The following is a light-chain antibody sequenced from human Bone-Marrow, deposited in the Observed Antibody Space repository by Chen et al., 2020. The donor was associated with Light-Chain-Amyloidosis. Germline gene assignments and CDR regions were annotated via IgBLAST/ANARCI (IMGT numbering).Light chain of an antibody. J-gene: IGLJ1*01. V-gene: IGLV2-14*01. Sequence: QSALTQPASVSGSPGQSITISCTGTSSDVGGDNHVSWYQQHPDKAPKLMIYEVTNRPSWVPDRFSVPKSDHTASLTISGLQTEDEADYSCSSYTITNTLVFGSGTRVTV. CDR1: SSDVGGDNH. CDR2: EVT. CDR3: SSYTITNTLV.